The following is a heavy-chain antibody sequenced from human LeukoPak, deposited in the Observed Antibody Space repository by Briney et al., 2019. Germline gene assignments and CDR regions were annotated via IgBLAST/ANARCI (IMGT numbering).Heavy chain of an antibody. Sequence: PGGSLRLSCAASGFTFSNCAMSWVRQAPGKGLEWVSGISGGGGSTYYADSVKGRFTISRDNSKNTLYLQMNSLRAEDTAVYYCAKLNRGTASPYYFDYWGQGTLVTVSS. CDR1: GFTFSNCA. J-gene: IGHJ4*02. CDR3: AKLNRGTASPYYFDY. V-gene: IGHV3-23*01. CDR2: ISGGGGST. D-gene: IGHD2-15*01.